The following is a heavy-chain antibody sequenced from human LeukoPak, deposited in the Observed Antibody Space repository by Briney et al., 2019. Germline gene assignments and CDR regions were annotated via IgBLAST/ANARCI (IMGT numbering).Heavy chain of an antibody. CDR3: ARANSAVFYYYGMDV. CDR2: IYHSGST. J-gene: IGHJ6*02. Sequence: SETLSLTCAVSGGSISSGGYSWRWIRQPPGKGLEWIGYIYHSGSTYYNPSLKSRVTISVDRSKNQFSLKLSSVTAADTAVYYCARANSAVFYYYGMDVWGQGTTVTVSS. V-gene: IGHV4-30-2*01. CDR1: GGSISSGGYS. D-gene: IGHD2/OR15-2a*01.